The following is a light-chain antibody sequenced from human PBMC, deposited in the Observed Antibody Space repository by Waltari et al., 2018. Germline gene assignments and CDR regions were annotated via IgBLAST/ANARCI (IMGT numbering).Light chain of an antibody. CDR2: DVS. CDR1: QSIADY. CDR3: QQRSNWPRFS. Sequence: IVLTPAPATVSLTPGERATISCRSSQSIADYLAWYQQKPGQSPRLLIYDVSNRVTGIPVRFSGSGSGTDFTLTITSLEPEDFAVYYCQQRSNWPRFSFGQGTKLEIK. J-gene: IGKJ2*01. V-gene: IGKV3-11*01.